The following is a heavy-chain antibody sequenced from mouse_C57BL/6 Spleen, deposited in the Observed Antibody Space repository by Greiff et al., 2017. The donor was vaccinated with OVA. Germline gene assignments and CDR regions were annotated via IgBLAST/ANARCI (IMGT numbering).Heavy chain of an antibody. CDR3: AGDSNDGYGYFDV. J-gene: IGHJ1*03. V-gene: IGHV12-3*01. CDR2: ITHSGDT. CDR1: GFPITSGYY. Sequence: VQLVESGPGLVKPSQSLFLTCSITGFPITSGYYWIWIRQPPGKPLEWMGYITHSGDTFYNTSLQSPISITSETSKNQFFLQLNSVTTEDTAMYYCAGDSNDGYGYFDVWGTGTTVTVSS. D-gene: IGHD2-3*01.